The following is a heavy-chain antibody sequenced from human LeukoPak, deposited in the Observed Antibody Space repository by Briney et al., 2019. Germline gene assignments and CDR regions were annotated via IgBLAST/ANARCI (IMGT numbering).Heavy chain of an antibody. V-gene: IGHV1-69*13. J-gene: IGHJ6*02. CDR2: IIPLFRTA. D-gene: IGHD2-2*01. Sequence: SVKVSCKASGGTFSSYAISWVRQAPGQGLEWMGGIIPLFRTADYAQNFQGRVTITADESTRTAYMELSSLRSEDTAVYYCARIMEYCSSTSCYYGMDVWGQGTTVTVSS. CDR1: GGTFSSYA. CDR3: ARIMEYCSSTSCYYGMDV.